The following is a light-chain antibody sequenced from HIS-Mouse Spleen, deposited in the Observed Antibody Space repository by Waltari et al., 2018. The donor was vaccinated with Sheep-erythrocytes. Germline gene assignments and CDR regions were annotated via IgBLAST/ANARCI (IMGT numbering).Light chain of an antibody. V-gene: IGLV1-36*01. Sequence: QSVLTQPPSVSEAPRQRVTISCSGSSSNIGNNAVNWYQQLPGKAPKLMIYDVSKRPSGVPDRFSGSKSGNTASLTSSGLQAEDEADYYCCSYAGSYNHVFATGTKVTVL. CDR3: CSYAGSYNHV. CDR2: DVS. CDR1: SSNIGNNA. J-gene: IGLJ1*01.